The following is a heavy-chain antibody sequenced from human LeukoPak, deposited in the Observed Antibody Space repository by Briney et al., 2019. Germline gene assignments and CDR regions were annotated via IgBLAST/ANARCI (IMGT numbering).Heavy chain of an antibody. V-gene: IGHV3-21*01. D-gene: IGHD6-19*01. CDR2: ISLTGSYI. J-gene: IGHJ4*02. CDR3: AAYSSGKFDY. CDR1: GFTFTSYT. Sequence: GGSLRLSCATSGFTFTSYTMSWVRQAPGKGLEWVSSISLTGSYINYADSVKGQFIISRDNAKNSLYLQMNSLRVEDTAVYYCAAYSSGKFDYWGQGTLVTVSS.